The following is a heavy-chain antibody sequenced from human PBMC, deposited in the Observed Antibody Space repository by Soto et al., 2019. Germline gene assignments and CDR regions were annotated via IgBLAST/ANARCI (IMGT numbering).Heavy chain of an antibody. CDR2: ISGSGDTT. D-gene: IGHD6-13*01. CDR3: AKDKESSSWANYCYSMDV. V-gene: IGHV3-23*01. Sequence: EVQLLESGGGLVQPGGSLRLSCAGSGFAFSSYAMSWVRQVPGKGLEWVSAISGSGDTTFYADSVKGRFTISSDNSKNTLYLQMNSLTTEDTATYYCAKDKESSSWANYCYSMDVWGQGTTVTVSS. CDR1: GFAFSSYA. J-gene: IGHJ6*02.